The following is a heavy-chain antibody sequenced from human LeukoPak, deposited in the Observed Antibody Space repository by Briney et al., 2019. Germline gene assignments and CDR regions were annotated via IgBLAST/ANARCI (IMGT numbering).Heavy chain of an antibody. V-gene: IGHV3-30*18. CDR2: ISYDGSNK. CDR1: GFTFSSYG. Sequence: GGSLRLSCAASGFTFSSYGMHWVRQAPGKGLEWVAVISYDGSNKYYADSVKGRFTISRDNSKNTLYLQMNSLRAEDTAVYYCAKGGTYSSGWYFDYWGQGTLVTVSS. J-gene: IGHJ4*02. D-gene: IGHD6-19*01. CDR3: AKGGTYSSGWYFDY.